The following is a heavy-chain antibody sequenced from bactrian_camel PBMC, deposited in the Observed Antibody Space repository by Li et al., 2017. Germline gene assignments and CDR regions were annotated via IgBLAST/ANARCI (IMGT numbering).Heavy chain of an antibody. Sequence: DVQLVESGGGSVQAGGSLRLSCDTTGYTFSRGCAAWFRQAPGKGLEWVSSIYSDAVNAYYADSVRGRFTISRDNAENTVYLQVNNLKTEDTAVYYCATVGLAYWGQGTQVTVS. J-gene: IGHJ4*01. CDR3: ATVGLAY. CDR2: IYSDAVNA. V-gene: IGHV3S19*01. D-gene: IGHD1*01. CDR1: GYTFSRGC.